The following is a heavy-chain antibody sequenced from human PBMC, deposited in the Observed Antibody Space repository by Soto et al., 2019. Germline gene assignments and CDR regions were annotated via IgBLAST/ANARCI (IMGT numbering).Heavy chain of an antibody. CDR1: GFTFTSYS. CDR3: AREMGACSDSSCYPGPYDS. CDR2: ITSKSTTI. J-gene: IGHJ5*02. D-gene: IGHD3-16*01. V-gene: IGHV3-48*02. Sequence: PVVSLRLSCAASGFTFTSYSMNWVRQAPGQGLEWVSYITSKSTTIKYADSVKGRFTVSRENAKNSLYLQLNSLRDEDTAVYYCAREMGACSDSSCYPGPYDSWGQGTLVTVSS.